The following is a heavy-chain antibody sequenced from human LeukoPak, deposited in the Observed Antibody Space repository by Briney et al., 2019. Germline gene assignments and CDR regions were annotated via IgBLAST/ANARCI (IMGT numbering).Heavy chain of an antibody. J-gene: IGHJ4*02. CDR1: GGSISRYY. CDR2: IYYSGGT. V-gene: IGHV4-59*08. D-gene: IGHD1-26*01. Sequence: NPSETLSLTCTVSGGSISRYYWSWIRQPPGKGLEWIGYIYYSGGTNYNPSLKSRVTISVDTSKNQFSLKLSSVTAADTAVYYCARLGFSNSGSYLAPSDYWGQGTLVTVSS. CDR3: ARLGFSNSGSYLAPSDY.